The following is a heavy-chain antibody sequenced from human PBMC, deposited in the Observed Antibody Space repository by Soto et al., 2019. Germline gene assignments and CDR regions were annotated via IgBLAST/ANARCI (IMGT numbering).Heavy chain of an antibody. J-gene: IGHJ4*02. V-gene: IGHV4-39*01. CDR2: VHLSEKT. CDR3: ARVRGYCSGGSCYSEFDY. CDR1: GDSISRSSHY. Sequence: PSETLSFTCSVSGDSISRSSHYWGWIRQPPGKGLEWIGSVHLSEKTYYNPSLKSRVTVLLDTSKNEFSLRLRSVTASDTAVYYCARVRGYCSGGSCYSEFDYWGQGTLVTVSS. D-gene: IGHD2-15*01.